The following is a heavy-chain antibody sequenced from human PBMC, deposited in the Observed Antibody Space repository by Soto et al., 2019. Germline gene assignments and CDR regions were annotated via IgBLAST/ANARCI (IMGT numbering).Heavy chain of an antibody. CDR3: ASGPEIVVVPAAIYGMDV. Sequence: PGGSLRLSCAASGFTFRTYTMNWVRQAPGKGLEWVSSISGTSGSIYYADSVKGRFTISRDNAKNSLYLQMNSLRAEDTAVYYCASGPEIVVVPAAIYGMDVWGQGTTVTVSS. CDR2: ISGTSGSI. CDR1: GFTFRTYT. D-gene: IGHD2-2*01. V-gene: IGHV3-21*01. J-gene: IGHJ6*02.